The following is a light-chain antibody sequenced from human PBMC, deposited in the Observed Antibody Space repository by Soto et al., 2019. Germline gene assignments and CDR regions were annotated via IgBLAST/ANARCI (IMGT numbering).Light chain of an antibody. CDR3: QEYNTYSRT. CDR1: QALSNY. Sequence: DIQLTQSPSVLSASVGDTVTITCRASQALSNYLAWYQQKPGKAPDLLIYSASTLQSGVPSRFSGSGSGTEFTLTISSLQPDDFATYYCQEYNTYSRTCGQGTKGDIK. V-gene: IGKV1-9*01. J-gene: IGKJ1*01. CDR2: SAS.